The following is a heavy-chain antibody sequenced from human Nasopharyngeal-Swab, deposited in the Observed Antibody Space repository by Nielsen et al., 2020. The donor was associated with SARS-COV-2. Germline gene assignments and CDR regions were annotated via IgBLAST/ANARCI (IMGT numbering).Heavy chain of an antibody. J-gene: IGHJ4*02. CDR2: ISGSGGTK. Sequence: GESLKISCAASGFTFSSYSLNWVRQAPGKGLEWVSYISGSGGTKYYADSVKGRFTISRDNAKNSLYLQMNSLRAEDTAVYYCARGGSGYLSPSDYWGQGTLVTVSS. CDR3: ARGGSGYLSPSDY. CDR1: GFTFSSYS. V-gene: IGHV3-48*04. D-gene: IGHD3-22*01.